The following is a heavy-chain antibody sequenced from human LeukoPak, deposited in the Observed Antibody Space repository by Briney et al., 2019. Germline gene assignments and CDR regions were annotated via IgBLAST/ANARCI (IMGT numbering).Heavy chain of an antibody. Sequence: GASVKVSCKASGYTFTSYGISWVRQAPGQGLEWMGWLSAYNGNTNYAQKLQGRVTMTTDTSTSTAYMELRSLRSDDTAVYYCARDPMTSQGRDYYYGMDVWGQGTTVTVSS. J-gene: IGHJ6*02. D-gene: IGHD2-21*02. CDR2: LSAYNGNT. V-gene: IGHV1-18*01. CDR3: ARDPMTSQGRDYYYGMDV. CDR1: GYTFTSYG.